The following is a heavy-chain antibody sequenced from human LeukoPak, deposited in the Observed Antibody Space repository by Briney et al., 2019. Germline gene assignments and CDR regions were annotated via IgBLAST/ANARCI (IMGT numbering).Heavy chain of an antibody. Sequence: SVKVSCKASGGTFSSYTISWVRQAPGQGLEWMGRIIPILGIANYAQKFQGRVTITADKSTSTAYIELSSLRSQDTAVYYCATCSSTSCYPAFYYYYYLDVWGKGTTVTVSS. CDR1: GGTFSSYT. J-gene: IGHJ6*03. D-gene: IGHD2-2*01. CDR3: ATCSSTSCYPAFYYYYYLDV. CDR2: IIPILGIA. V-gene: IGHV1-69*02.